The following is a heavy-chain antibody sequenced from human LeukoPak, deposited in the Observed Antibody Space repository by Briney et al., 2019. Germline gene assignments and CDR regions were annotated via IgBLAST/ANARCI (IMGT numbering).Heavy chain of an antibody. D-gene: IGHD2-15*01. CDR3: ARATVAATLRSFDY. V-gene: IGHV4-34*01. J-gene: IGHJ4*02. Sequence: SETLSLTCAVYGGSFSGYYWSWIRQPPGKGLEWIGEINHRGSTNYNPSLKSRVTISVDTSKNQFSLKLSSVTAADTAVYYCARATVAATLRSFDYWGQGTLVTVSS. CDR1: GGSFSGYY. CDR2: INHRGST.